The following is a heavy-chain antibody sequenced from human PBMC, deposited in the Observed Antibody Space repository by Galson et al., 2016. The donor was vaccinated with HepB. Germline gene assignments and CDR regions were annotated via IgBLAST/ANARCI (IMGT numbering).Heavy chain of an antibody. D-gene: IGHD6-13*01. Sequence: SVKVSCKASGYTFIDNGISWVRQAPGKGLEWMGWISAESGNTNYAQKFQFRVTLTKDTSARTVYMELRNLRSDDTAVYYCARDRDAALDFWGQGALVTVSS. J-gene: IGHJ4*02. CDR2: ISAESGNT. CDR3: ARDRDAALDF. V-gene: IGHV1-18*01. CDR1: GYTFIDNG.